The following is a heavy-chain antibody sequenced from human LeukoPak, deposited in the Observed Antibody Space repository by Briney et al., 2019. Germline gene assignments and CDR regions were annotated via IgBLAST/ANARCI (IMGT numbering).Heavy chain of an antibody. Sequence: SETLSLTCTASGGSISSYYWSWIRQPPGKGLEWIGYIYYSGSTNYNPSLKSRVTISVDTSKNQFSLKLSSVTAADTAVYYCARHSQSYYDSSGYFSIDYWGQGTLVTVSS. J-gene: IGHJ4*02. V-gene: IGHV4-59*08. D-gene: IGHD3-22*01. CDR3: ARHSQSYYDSSGYFSIDY. CDR1: GGSISSYY. CDR2: IYYSGST.